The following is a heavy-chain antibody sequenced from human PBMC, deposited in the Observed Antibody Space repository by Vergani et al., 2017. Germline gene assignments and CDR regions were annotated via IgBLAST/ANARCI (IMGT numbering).Heavy chain of an antibody. CDR2: ISTTSDTI. CDR1: GFTFSSYS. V-gene: IGHV3-48*01. CDR3: ARSLVAGKGGY. D-gene: IGHD6-19*01. J-gene: IGHJ4*02. Sequence: EVQLVESGGDLVQPGGSLRLSCAASGFTFSSYSMNWVRQAPGKGLEWISYISTTSDTIYYADSVRGRFTISRDNAKNSLYLEMNSLRVEDTAVYFCARSLVAGKGGYWGQGTRVAVSS.